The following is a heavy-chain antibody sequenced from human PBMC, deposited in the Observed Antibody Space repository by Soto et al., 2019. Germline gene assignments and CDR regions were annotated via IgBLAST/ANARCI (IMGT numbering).Heavy chain of an antibody. V-gene: IGHV3-23*01. CDR3: AKDDSSGWYPIMEY. CDR1: EFNFRNHA. J-gene: IGHJ4*02. Sequence: SMRLPYGASEFNFRNHAISWVRKTQGKGLEWVSAISGSGGSTYYADSVKGRFTISRDNSKNTLYLQMNSLRAEDTAVFYCAKDDSSGWYPIMEYWVKGTLVPVSS. CDR2: ISGSGGST. D-gene: IGHD6-19*01.